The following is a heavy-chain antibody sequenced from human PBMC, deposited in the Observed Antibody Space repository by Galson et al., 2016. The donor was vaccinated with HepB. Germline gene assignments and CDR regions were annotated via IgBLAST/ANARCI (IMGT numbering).Heavy chain of an antibody. CDR2: ISFGGRDK. CDR1: GFNFNTYA. CDR3: AKGYGYFDS. J-gene: IGHJ4*02. Sequence: SLRLSCAAPGFNFNTYAFHWVRQAPGKGLEWVAFISFGGRDKYYADSVKGRFTISRDNSKNTLSLQMNSLRAEDTAVYYCAKGYGYFDSWGQGTLVTVSS. V-gene: IGHV3-30*18. D-gene: IGHD4-17*01.